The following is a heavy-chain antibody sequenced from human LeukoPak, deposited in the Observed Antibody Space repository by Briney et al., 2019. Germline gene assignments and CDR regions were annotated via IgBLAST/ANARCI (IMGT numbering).Heavy chain of an antibody. CDR2: MNPNSGNT. CDR3: ARSQQQLTNYWYFDL. D-gene: IGHD6-13*01. J-gene: IGHJ2*01. CDR1: GYTFTSYD. Sequence: GASVKVSCKASGYTFTSYDINWVRQATGQGLEWMGWMNPNSGNTGYAQKFQGRVTMTRNTSISTAYMELSSLRSEDTAVYYCARSQQQLTNYWYFDLWGRGTLVTVSS. V-gene: IGHV1-8*01.